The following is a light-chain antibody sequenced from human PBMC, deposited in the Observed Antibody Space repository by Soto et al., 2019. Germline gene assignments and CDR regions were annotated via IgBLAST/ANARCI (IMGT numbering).Light chain of an antibody. CDR3: QQHSHWPPWT. V-gene: IGKV3-11*01. Sequence: EVVLTQSPATLSLSPGERATLSCRASENVRTFVDWYQQKPGQAPRLLMFGASNRATGIPARFSGSESGTAFTLTISNLEPEDFAVYYCQQHSHWPPWTFGQGTRVEIQ. CDR2: GAS. J-gene: IGKJ1*01. CDR1: ENVRTF.